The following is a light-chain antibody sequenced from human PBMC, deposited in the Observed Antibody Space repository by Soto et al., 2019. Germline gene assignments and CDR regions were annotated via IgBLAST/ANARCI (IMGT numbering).Light chain of an antibody. CDR1: SSKIGSNT. CDR2: NNN. J-gene: IGLJ2*01. Sequence: QLVLTQPPSASGTPGQRITISCSGSSSKIGSNTVSWYQEVPGTAPKLLIYNNNQRPSGVPDRFSGSKSATSASLAISGLQSDDEAAYYCAAWDATLNGPVFGGGTKLTVL. V-gene: IGLV1-44*01. CDR3: AAWDATLNGPV.